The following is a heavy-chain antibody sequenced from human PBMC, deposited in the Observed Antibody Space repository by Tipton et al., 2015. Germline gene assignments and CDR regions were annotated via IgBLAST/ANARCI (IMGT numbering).Heavy chain of an antibody. CDR3: VRDIFLGAFGLAH. Sequence: SLRLSCVASGFTFGNYWMTWVRQAPGKGLTWVANIKGDGSESHYADSVRGRFTISRDNAKNSLSLQTNSLRAEDTGVYYCVRDIFLGAFGLAHWGQGTLITVSS. CDR1: GFTFGNYW. J-gene: IGHJ4*02. V-gene: IGHV3-7*01. CDR2: IKGDGSES. D-gene: IGHD1-26*01.